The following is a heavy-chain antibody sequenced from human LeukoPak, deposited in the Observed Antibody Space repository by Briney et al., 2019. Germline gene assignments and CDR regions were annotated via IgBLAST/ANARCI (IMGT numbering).Heavy chain of an antibody. D-gene: IGHD2-15*01. CDR1: GGSISSSSYY. J-gene: IGHJ4*02. V-gene: IGHV4-39*07. CDR3: ARDGGGYCSGGSCYSFFDY. CDR2: LYYTGNT. Sequence: PSESLSLTCTVSGGSISSSSYYWGWIRQPPGKGLEWIGTLYYTGNTYYSPSLKSRVTISVDTSKNQFSLKLSSVTAADTAVYYCARDGGGYCSGGSCYSFFDYWGQGTLVTVSS.